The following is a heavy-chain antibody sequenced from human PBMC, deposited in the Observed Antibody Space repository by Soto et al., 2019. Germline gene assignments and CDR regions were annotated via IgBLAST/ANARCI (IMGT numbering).Heavy chain of an antibody. D-gene: IGHD3-22*01. CDR2: IYWDDDK. CDR3: AHKLNDSPGWKIERFDH. Sequence: QITLEESGPTLVQPTQTLTLTCTFSGFSLTTSGVGVGWIRQPPGQALEWLAHIYWDDDKHYRPSLKSRLNITKDTSKIQEALTMTNMDPVYTGTYFCAHKLNDSPGWKIERFDHWGQGTLVTVSS. V-gene: IGHV2-5*02. CDR1: GFSLTTSGVG. J-gene: IGHJ4*02.